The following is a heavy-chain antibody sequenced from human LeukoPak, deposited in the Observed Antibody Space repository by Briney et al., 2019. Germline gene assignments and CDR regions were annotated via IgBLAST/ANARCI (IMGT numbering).Heavy chain of an antibody. J-gene: IGHJ6*03. CDR1: GGTFNSYP. CDR2: TIPIFSTT. V-gene: IGHV1-69*01. CDR3: AMSTVNTGWPRDPNKYYYFMDV. D-gene: IGHD4-17*01. Sequence: SVKVSCKPSGGTFNSYPISWVRQASGQGLEWMGGTIPIFSTTDYAQEFQGRVTITADESTTTAYMELSSLRSEDTAVYYCAMSTVNTGWPRDPNKYYYFMDVWGEGTTVTVSS.